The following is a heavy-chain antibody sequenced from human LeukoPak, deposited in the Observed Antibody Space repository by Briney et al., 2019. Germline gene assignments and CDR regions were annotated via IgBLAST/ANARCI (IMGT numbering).Heavy chain of an antibody. D-gene: IGHD3-10*01. CDR2: INWNGGST. V-gene: IGHV3-20*01. Sequence: GGSLRLSCAASGFTFDDYGMSWVRQAPGKGLEWVSGINWNGGSTGYADSVKGRFTISRDNAKNSLYLQMNSLRAEDTALYHCARASITMVRGVRSDAFDIWGQGTMVTVSS. CDR3: ARASITMVRGVRSDAFDI. CDR1: GFTFDDYG. J-gene: IGHJ3*02.